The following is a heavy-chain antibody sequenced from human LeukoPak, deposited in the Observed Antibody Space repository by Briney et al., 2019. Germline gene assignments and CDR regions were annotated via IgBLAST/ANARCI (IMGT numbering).Heavy chain of an antibody. CDR2: INTNTGNP. CDR1: GYTFTSYA. Sequence: ASVTVSCKASGYTFTSYAMNWVRQAPGQGLVWMGWINTNTGNPTYAQGFTGRFVFSLDTSVSTAYLQISSLKAEDTAVYYCARVPPHYDILTGYPDFDYWGQGTLVTVSS. J-gene: IGHJ4*02. D-gene: IGHD3-9*01. V-gene: IGHV7-4-1*02. CDR3: ARVPPHYDILTGYPDFDY.